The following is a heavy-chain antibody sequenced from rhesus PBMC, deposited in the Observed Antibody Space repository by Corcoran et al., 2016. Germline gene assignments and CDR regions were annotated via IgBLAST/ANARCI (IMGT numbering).Heavy chain of an antibody. J-gene: IGHJ6*01. CDR3: ARADGGLDS. CDR2: TNVTSVST. CDR1: GASISSYW. Sequence: QVQLQESGPGLVKPSETLSLTCAVSGASISSYWWSWIRQPPGKGLEWIGETNVTSVSTYSPPSLKSRVTISKAASKNQFSRTLSSVTAADTAVYYCARADGGLDSWGQGVVVTVSS. V-gene: IGHV4-80*01.